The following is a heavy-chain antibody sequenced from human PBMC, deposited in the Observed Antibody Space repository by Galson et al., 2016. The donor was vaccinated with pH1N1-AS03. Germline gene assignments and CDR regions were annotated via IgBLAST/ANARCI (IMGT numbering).Heavy chain of an antibody. CDR2: IYPGDSDT. D-gene: IGHD5-24*01. Sequence: QSGAEVKKPGESLKISCKTSGYIFTSYWVAWVRHMPGKGLEWMGIIYPGDSDTRYSPSFQGQVTISADRSIHTAYLQWSSLMASDTAIYYCARQVRDGYNDYFDYWGQGILVTVSS. V-gene: IGHV5-51*01. J-gene: IGHJ4*02. CDR1: GYIFTSYW. CDR3: ARQVRDGYNDYFDY.